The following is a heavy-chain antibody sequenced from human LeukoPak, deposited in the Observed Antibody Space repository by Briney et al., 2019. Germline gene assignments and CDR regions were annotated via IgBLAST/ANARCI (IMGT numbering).Heavy chain of an antibody. Sequence: GGSLRLSCAASGFTFSSYDMHWVRQATGKGLEWVSAIGTAGDTYYPGSVKGRFTISRENAKNSFYLQMNSLRAGDTAVYYCARGRYFDWLLDPYGMDVWGQGTTVTVSS. CDR2: IGTAGDT. CDR1: GFTFSSYD. CDR3: ARGRYFDWLLDPYGMDV. V-gene: IGHV3-13*04. J-gene: IGHJ6*02. D-gene: IGHD3-9*01.